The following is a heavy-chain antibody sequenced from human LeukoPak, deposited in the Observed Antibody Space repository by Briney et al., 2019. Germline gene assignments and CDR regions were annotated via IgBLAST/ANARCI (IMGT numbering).Heavy chain of an antibody. CDR1: GGSISSYY. CDR3: ARGITIFGVVIPTYGMDV. CDR2: IYYSGST. D-gene: IGHD3-3*01. J-gene: IGHJ6*02. Sequence: PSETLSLTCTVSGGSISSYYWSWIRQPPGKGLEWIGYIYYSGSTNYNPSLKSRVTISVDTSKNQLSLKLSSVTAAGTAVYYCARGITIFGVVIPTYGMDVWGQGTTVTVSS. V-gene: IGHV4-59*01.